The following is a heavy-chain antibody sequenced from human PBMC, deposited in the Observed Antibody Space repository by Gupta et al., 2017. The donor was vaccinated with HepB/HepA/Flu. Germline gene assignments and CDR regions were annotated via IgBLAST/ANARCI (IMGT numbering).Heavy chain of an antibody. CDR1: GFTFSSYA. CDR3: AKGAGIAVAGYDY. D-gene: IGHD6-19*01. Sequence: EVQLLESGGGLVQPGGSLRLSCAASGFTFSSYAMSWVRQAPGKGLEWVSAISGSGGRTYYADAVKGRFTISRDNAKNTLYLQMKRLREEDTAVYYCAKGAGIAVAGYDYGCQGTLVTVSS. J-gene: IGHJ4*02. CDR2: ISGSGGRT. V-gene: IGHV3-23*01.